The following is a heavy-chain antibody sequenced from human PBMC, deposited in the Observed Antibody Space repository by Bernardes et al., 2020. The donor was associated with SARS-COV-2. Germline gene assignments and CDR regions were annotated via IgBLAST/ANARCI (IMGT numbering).Heavy chain of an antibody. J-gene: IGHJ4*02. CDR2: ISTSSSTI. V-gene: IGHV3-48*01. CDR1: GFSFRTYA. CDR3: ARGLKSMGYCTSGSCLR. Sequence: GGSLRLSCAASGFSFRTYAMNWVRQAPGTGLVWVSYISTSSSTIYYADSVKGRFTISRDNAKNSLYLQMNSLRAEDTAVYYCARGLKSMGYCTSGSCLRWGQGTLVTVSS. D-gene: IGHD2-15*01.